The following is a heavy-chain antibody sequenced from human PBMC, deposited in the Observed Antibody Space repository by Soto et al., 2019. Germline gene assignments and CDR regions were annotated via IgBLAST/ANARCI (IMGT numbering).Heavy chain of an antibody. Sequence: QVQRVQSGAEVKKPGASVKVSGKASGYTFTSYAMHWVRQAPGQRLEWMGWINAGNGNTKYSQKFQGRVTITRDTSASTAYMELSSLRSEDTAVYYCAGGRVVALTCDYWGQGTLVTVSS. CDR2: INAGNGNT. J-gene: IGHJ4*02. CDR1: GYTFTSYA. D-gene: IGHD2-15*01. V-gene: IGHV1-3*01. CDR3: AGGRVVALTCDY.